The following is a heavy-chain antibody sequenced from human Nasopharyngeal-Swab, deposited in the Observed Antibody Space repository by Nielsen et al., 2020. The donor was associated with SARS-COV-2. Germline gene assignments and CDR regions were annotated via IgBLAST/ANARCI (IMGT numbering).Heavy chain of an antibody. CDR3: ARGITATSDTFDI. D-gene: IGHD1-7*01. CDR1: GDSVSSNSAA. V-gene: IGHV6-1*01. CDR2: TYYRSKWFN. Sequence: SQTLSLTGAISGDSVSSNSAAWNWIRQSPSRGLEWLGRTYYRSKWFNVYAVSVKSRITINPDTSKNQFSLQLNSVTPEDTAVYYCARGITATSDTFDIWGQGTKVTVSS. J-gene: IGHJ3*02.